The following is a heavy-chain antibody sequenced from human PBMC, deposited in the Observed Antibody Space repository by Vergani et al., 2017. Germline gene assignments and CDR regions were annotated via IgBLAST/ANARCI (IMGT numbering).Heavy chain of an antibody. CDR1: GYSFTSYW. V-gene: IGHV5-51*03. CDR2: IYPGDSDT. D-gene: IGHD3-3*01. Sequence: EVPLVQSGAAVKKPGESLKISCKGSGYSFTSYWIGWVRQMPGKGLEWMGIIYPGDSDTRYSPSFQGQVTISADKSISTAYLQWSSLKASDTAMYYCARSGDFWSGYSGTDYWGQGTLVTVSS. CDR3: ARSGDFWSGYSGTDY. J-gene: IGHJ4*02.